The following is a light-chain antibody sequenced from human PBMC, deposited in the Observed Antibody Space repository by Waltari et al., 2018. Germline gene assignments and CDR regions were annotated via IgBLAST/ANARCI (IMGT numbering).Light chain of an antibody. J-gene: IGKJ1*01. CDR3: QQYDNWLGT. V-gene: IGKV3-15*01. CDR1: QSIRSN. Sequence: EIVMTQSPATLSVFPGERATLSCRASQSIRSNLAWYQHKPGQAPRLLIYSESTRATGIPARFSGSESGTECTLTISSLQSEDFAVYFCQQYDNWLGTFGQGTKVEIK. CDR2: SES.